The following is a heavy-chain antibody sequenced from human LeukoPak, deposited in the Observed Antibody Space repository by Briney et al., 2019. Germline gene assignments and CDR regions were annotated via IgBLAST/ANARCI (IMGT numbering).Heavy chain of an antibody. J-gene: IGHJ6*03. V-gene: IGHV4-59*11. CDR1: GGSISSHY. CDR3: ARVRSHYYYMDV. CDR2: IYYSGST. Sequence: SETLSLTCTVSGGSISSHYWSWIRQPPGKGLEWIGYIYYSGSTNYNPSLKSRVTISVDTSKNQFSLKLSSVTAADTAVYYCARVRSHYYYMDVWGKGTTVTVSS.